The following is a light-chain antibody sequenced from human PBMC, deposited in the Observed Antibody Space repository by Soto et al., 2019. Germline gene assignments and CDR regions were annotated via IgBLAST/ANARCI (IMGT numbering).Light chain of an antibody. Sequence: DIQMTQSPSTLSASVGDRVTITCRASQSISSWLAWYQQKPGKAPKLLIYKASSLESGVPSRFSGSGSGTEFTLTISSLQPDDFETYYCQQYNSYSRTCGQGTKVDIK. J-gene: IGKJ1*01. CDR2: KAS. CDR1: QSISSW. CDR3: QQYNSYSRT. V-gene: IGKV1-5*03.